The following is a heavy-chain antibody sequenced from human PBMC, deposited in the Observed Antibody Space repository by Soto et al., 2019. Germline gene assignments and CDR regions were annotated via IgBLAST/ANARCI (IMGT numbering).Heavy chain of an antibody. Sequence: GGSLRLSCAASGFTLSSYDMHWVRQATGKGLEWVSAIGTAGDPYYPGSVKGRFTISRENAKNSLYLQMNSLRAGDTAVYYCARGRIVGAPIGGYYYGMDVWGQGTTVTVSS. V-gene: IGHV3-13*05. CDR2: IGTAGDP. CDR1: GFTLSSYD. D-gene: IGHD1-26*01. J-gene: IGHJ6*02. CDR3: ARGRIVGAPIGGYYYGMDV.